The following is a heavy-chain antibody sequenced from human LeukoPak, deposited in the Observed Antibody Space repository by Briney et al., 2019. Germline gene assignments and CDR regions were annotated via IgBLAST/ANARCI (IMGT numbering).Heavy chain of an antibody. V-gene: IGHV3-21*01. Sequence: PGGSLRLSCAASGFTFSSYAMSWVRQAPGKGLEWVSSISSTSTYIDYADSVKGRFTISRDNAKNSLYLQMNSLRVEDTAVYYCASTTVTTGYWGQGTLVTVSS. CDR1: GFTFSSYA. CDR3: ASTTVTTGY. D-gene: IGHD4-11*01. J-gene: IGHJ4*02. CDR2: ISSTSTYI.